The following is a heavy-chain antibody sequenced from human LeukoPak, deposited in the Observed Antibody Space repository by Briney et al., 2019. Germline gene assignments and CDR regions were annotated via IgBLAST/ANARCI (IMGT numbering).Heavy chain of an antibody. CDR2: ISSSSSYI. Sequence: GGSLRLSCAASGFTFSSYSMNWVRQAPGKGPEWVSSISSSSSYIYYADSVKGRFTISRDNAKNSLYLQMNSLRAEDTAVYYCARDSGHSGYDLDYWGQGTLVTVSS. D-gene: IGHD5-12*01. V-gene: IGHV3-21*01. CDR3: ARDSGHSGYDLDY. CDR1: GFTFSSYS. J-gene: IGHJ4*02.